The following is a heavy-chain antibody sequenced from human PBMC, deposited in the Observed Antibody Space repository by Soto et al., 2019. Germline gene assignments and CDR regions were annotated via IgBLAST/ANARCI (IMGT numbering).Heavy chain of an antibody. CDR1: GYTFTSYA. J-gene: IGHJ4*02. CDR2: INAGTGNA. V-gene: IGHV1-3*01. D-gene: IGHD2-15*01. Sequence: VASVKVSCKASGYTFTSYAVHWVRQAPGQSLEWMGWINAGTGNAKYSQKFQGRVTITRDTSASTVFMELSSLKSEDTAVYYCARGCSGGSCYILEYWGQGTLVTVSS. CDR3: ARGCSGGSCYILEY.